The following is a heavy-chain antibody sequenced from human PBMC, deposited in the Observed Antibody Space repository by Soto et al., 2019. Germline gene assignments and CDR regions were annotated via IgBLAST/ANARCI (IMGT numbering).Heavy chain of an antibody. CDR3: ARASSGWYKDAFDI. CDR2: ISYDGSNK. Sequence: QVQLVESGGGVVQPGRSLRLSCAASGFTFSSYAMHWVGQAPGKGLEWVAVISYDGSNKYSADSVKGRFTISRDNSKNTLYLQMNSLRAADTALYYCARASSGWYKDAFDIWGQGTMVTVSS. J-gene: IGHJ3*02. V-gene: IGHV3-30-3*01. D-gene: IGHD6-19*01. CDR1: GFTFSSYA.